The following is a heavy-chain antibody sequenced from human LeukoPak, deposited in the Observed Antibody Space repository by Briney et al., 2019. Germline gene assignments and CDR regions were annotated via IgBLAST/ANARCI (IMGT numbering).Heavy chain of an antibody. CDR2: IYSGGST. J-gene: IGHJ4*02. CDR3: ARYSSSWYAVDY. D-gene: IGHD6-13*01. Sequence: GGSLRLSCAASGFTVSSNYMSWVRQAPGKGLEWVSVIYSGGSTYYADSVKGRFTISRDNSKNTLYLQMNSLRAEDTAVYYCARYSSSWYAVDYWGQGTLVTVSS. V-gene: IGHV3-66*01. CDR1: GFTVSSNY.